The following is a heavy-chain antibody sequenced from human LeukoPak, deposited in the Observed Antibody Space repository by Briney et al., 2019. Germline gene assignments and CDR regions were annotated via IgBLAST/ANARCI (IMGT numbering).Heavy chain of an antibody. Sequence: GGSLRLSCTSSDLTFSNYEMHWVRQAPGKGLDWVSYISSSSSTIYYADSVEGRFTISRDNAKNSLYLQMNSLRVEDTAVYYCARDKVTYWGRGTLVTVSS. V-gene: IGHV3-48*03. CDR1: DLTFSNYE. CDR3: ARDKVTY. CDR2: ISSSSSTI. J-gene: IGHJ4*02.